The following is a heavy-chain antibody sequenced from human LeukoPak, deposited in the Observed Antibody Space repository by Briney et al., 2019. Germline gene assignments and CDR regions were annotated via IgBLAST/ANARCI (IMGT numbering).Heavy chain of an antibody. D-gene: IGHD3-22*01. CDR1: GGSNGSGSYY. J-gene: IGHJ6*02. CDR2: IYTSGST. CDR3: ARDPTYYYDSSGFVNYGMDV. Sequence: SQTLSLTCTVSGGSNGSGSYYYWNWIRQPAGKGLEWIGRIYTSGSTNYNPSLKSRVTISVDTSKNQFSLKLSSVTAADTAVYYCARDPTYYYDSSGFVNYGMDVWGQGTTVTVSS. V-gene: IGHV4-61*02.